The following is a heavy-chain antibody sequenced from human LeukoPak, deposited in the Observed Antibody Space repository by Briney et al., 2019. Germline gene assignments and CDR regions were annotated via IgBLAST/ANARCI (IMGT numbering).Heavy chain of an antibody. CDR2: ISAYNGNT. D-gene: IGHD5-18*01. CDR1: GYSFTSYG. J-gene: IGHJ5*02. CDR3: ARAGTAMAYNWLDP. V-gene: IGHV1-18*01. Sequence: GESLKISCKGSGYSFTSYGISWVRQAPGQGLEWMGWISAYNGNTNYAQKHQGRVTMTTDTSTSTAYMELRSLRSDDTAVYYCARAGTAMAYNWLDPWGQGTLVTVSS.